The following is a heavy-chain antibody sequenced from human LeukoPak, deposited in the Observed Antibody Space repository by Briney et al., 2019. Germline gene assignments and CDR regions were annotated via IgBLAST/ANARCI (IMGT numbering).Heavy chain of an antibody. V-gene: IGHV4-4*07. CDR1: GGSISSYY. D-gene: IGHD3-3*01. J-gene: IGHJ4*02. CDR2: IYTSGST. CDR3: AREGVDTIFGVVITDNSYFDY. Sequence: SETLSLTCTVSGGSISSYYWSWIRQPAGKGLEWIGRIYTSGSTNYNPSLKSRVTMSVDTSKNQFSLKLSSVTAADTAVYYCAREGVDTIFGVVITDNSYFDYWGQGTLVTVSS.